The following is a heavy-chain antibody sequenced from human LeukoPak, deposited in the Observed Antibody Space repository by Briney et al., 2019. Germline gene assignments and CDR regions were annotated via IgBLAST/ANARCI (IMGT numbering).Heavy chain of an antibody. V-gene: IGHV4-59*01. Sequence: PSETLSLTCTVSGGSISSYYWSWIRQPPGKGLEWIGYVYYSGSTNYNPSLKSRVTISVDTSKNQFSLKLSSVTAADTAVYYCARDSGGSYHYYYYYMDVWGKGTTVTVSS. J-gene: IGHJ6*03. CDR3: ARDSGGSYHYYYYYMDV. D-gene: IGHD1-26*01. CDR2: VYYSGST. CDR1: GGSISSYY.